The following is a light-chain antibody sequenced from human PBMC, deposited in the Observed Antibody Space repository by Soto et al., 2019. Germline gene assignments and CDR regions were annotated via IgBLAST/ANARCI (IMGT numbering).Light chain of an antibody. CDR1: NIGSKS. V-gene: IGLV3-21*02. J-gene: IGLJ3*02. CDR2: DDS. Sequence: SYELTQPPSVSVAPGQTARITCGGNNIGSKSVHWYQQKPGQAPVLVVYDDSDRPSGIPERFSGSNSVNTATLTISRVGAGDEADDYCQVWDSSSDHWVFGGGTKLTVL. CDR3: QVWDSSSDHWV.